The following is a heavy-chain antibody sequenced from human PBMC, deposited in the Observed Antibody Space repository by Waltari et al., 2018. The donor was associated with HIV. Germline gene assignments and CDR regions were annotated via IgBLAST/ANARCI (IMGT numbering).Heavy chain of an antibody. Sequence: EVQLVESGGGLVQPGGSLRLSCAASGFTFNNYWMTWVRQAPGKGLEWVANIKQDESEKDYVDSVKGRFTISRDNAKNSLFLQMNSLRAEDTAVYYGAREALYDSSGYYFDYWGQGTLVTVSS. J-gene: IGHJ4*02. CDR1: GFTFNNYW. CDR3: AREALYDSSGYYFDY. D-gene: IGHD3-22*01. V-gene: IGHV3-7*01. CDR2: IKQDESEK.